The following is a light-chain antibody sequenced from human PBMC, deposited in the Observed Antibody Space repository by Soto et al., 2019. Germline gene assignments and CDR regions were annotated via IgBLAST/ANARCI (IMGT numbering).Light chain of an antibody. CDR2: QVS. CDR1: SSDVGGYNY. Sequence: QSALTQPASVSGSPGQSITISCTGTSSDVGGYNYVSWYQQHPGKAPKLMIYQVSNRPSGVSDRFSGSKSGNTASLTISGLQPEDEADYYCSSFTSSHTGVFSGGTQLTVL. J-gene: IGLJ3*02. CDR3: SSFTSSHTGV. V-gene: IGLV2-14*01.